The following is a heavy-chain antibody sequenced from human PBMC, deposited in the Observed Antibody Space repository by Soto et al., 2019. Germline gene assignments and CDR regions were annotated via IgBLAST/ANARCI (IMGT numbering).Heavy chain of an antibody. CDR1: GFTFSNYG. CDR3: AIEGAITNWYFDY. Sequence: QVQLVESGGGVVQPGRSLRLSCAASGFTFSNYGMHWVRQAPGKGLEWVIVISYDGNVAYYADSVKGRFTISRDNSKNPLYLQMNSLRTEDTAMYYCAIEGAITNWYFDYWGQGTLVTVSS. V-gene: IGHV3-30*03. CDR2: ISYDGNVA. D-gene: IGHD1-1*01. J-gene: IGHJ4*02.